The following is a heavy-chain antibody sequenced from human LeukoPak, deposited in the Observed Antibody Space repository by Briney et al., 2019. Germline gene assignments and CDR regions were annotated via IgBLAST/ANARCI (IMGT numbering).Heavy chain of an antibody. CDR3: ARGHRYDTSGYTAFDY. J-gene: IGHJ4*02. CDR1: GGTFSSYT. CDR2: IIPIFGTT. Sequence: ASVKVSFKSSGGTFSSYTITWVRQAPGQGLEWMGGIIPIFGTTNYAQKFQGRVTITADESTSTAYMELSSLRSEDTAVYYCARGHRYDTSGYTAFDYWGQGTLVTVSS. V-gene: IGHV1-69*13. D-gene: IGHD3-22*01.